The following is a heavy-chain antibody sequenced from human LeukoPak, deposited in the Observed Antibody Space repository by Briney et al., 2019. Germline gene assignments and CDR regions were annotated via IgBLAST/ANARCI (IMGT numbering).Heavy chain of an antibody. CDR2: INTNTGNP. Sequence: ASVKVSCKASGYTFTSYAMNWVRQAPGQGLEWMGWINTNTGNPTYAQGFTGRFVFSLDTSGSTAYRQISSLKAEDTAVYYCASDSPTIDCSGGSCYPHWGQGTLVTVSS. V-gene: IGHV7-4-1*02. CDR1: GYTFTSYA. CDR3: ASDSPTIDCSGGSCYPH. D-gene: IGHD2-15*01. J-gene: IGHJ4*02.